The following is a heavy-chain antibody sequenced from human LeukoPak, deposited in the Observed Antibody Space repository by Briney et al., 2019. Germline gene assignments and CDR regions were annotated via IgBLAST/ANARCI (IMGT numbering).Heavy chain of an antibody. Sequence: PGGSLRLSCAGSGFIFSNYWMHWVRQAPGKGLVWVSRINTDGSSTSYADSLKGRFTISRDNAKNTLYLQMNSLRAGDTAVYYCARVVSSSWTGYYYGMDVWGQGTTVTVSS. CDR3: ARVVSSSWTGYYYGMDV. CDR1: GFIFSNYW. V-gene: IGHV3-74*01. D-gene: IGHD6-13*01. J-gene: IGHJ6*02. CDR2: INTDGSST.